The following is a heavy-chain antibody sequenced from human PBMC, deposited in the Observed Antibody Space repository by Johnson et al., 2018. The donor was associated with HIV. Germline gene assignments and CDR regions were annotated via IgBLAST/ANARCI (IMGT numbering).Heavy chain of an antibody. Sequence: VESGGGLVQPGRSLRLSCAASGFTLGDYAMHWVRQAPGQGLEWLSGIGWNSGNKSYAASVKGRFTVSRDNSKNTLYLQMSNLRADDTAVYYCAIDTREWQLRGWEDFDIWGQGTMVTVSS. V-gene: IGHV3-9*01. J-gene: IGHJ3*02. CDR3: AIDTREWQLRGWEDFDI. CDR2: IGWNSGNK. CDR1: GFTLGDYA. D-gene: IGHD5-24*01.